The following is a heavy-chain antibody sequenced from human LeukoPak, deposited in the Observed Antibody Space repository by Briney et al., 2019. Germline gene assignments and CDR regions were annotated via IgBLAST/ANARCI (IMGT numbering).Heavy chain of an antibody. CDR1: GYTFTSYG. Sequence: ASVKVSCKASGYTFTSYGISWVRQAPGQGLEWMGWISAYNGNTNYAQKLQGRVTMTTDTSTSTAYMEPRSLRSDDTAVYYCARERVWFGELLGRWFDPWGQGTLVTVSS. CDR2: ISAYNGNT. D-gene: IGHD3-10*01. CDR3: ARERVWFGELLGRWFDP. V-gene: IGHV1-18*01. J-gene: IGHJ5*02.